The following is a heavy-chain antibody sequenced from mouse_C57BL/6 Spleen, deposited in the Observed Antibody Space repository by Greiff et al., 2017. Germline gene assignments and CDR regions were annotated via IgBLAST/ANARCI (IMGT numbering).Heavy chain of an antibody. V-gene: IGHV1-15*01. D-gene: IGHD1-1*01. J-gene: IGHJ3*01. CDR1: GYTFTDYE. CDR2: IDPETGGT. Sequence: QVQLQQSGAELVRPGASVTLSCKASGYTFTDYEMHWVKQTPVHGLEWIGAIDPETGGTAYNQKFKGKAILTADKSSSTAYMELRSPTSEDSAVYYCTHYYGSSPFAYWGQGTLVTVSA. CDR3: THYYGSSPFAY.